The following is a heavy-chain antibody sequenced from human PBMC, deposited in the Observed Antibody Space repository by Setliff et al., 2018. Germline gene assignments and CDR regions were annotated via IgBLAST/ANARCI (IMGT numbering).Heavy chain of an antibody. V-gene: IGHV4-61*09. J-gene: IGHJ4*02. CDR2: IDPSGNT. D-gene: IGHD2-15*01. CDR1: GGSISSGSNY. CDR3: LRIRLVPHGHS. Sequence: SETLSLTCTVSGGSISSGSNYWSWIRQPAGRGLEWIGHIDPSGNTNYHPSLKSRVTISGDTSKNHFSLRLSSVAATDTAVYYCLRIRLVPHGHSWGQGTLVTVSS.